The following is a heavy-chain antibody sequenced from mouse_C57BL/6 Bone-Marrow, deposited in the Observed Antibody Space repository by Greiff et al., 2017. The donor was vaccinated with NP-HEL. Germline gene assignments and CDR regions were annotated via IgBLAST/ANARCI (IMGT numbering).Heavy chain of an antibody. D-gene: IGHD4-1*01. V-gene: IGHV1-81*01. Sequence: QVQLQQSGAELARPGASVKLSCKASGYTFTSYGISWVKQRTGQGLEWIGEIYPRSGNTYYNEKFKGKATLTADKSSSTAYMELRSLTSEDSAVYFCAELGRGAYWGQGTLVTVSA. CDR1: GYTFTSYG. CDR3: AELGRGAY. J-gene: IGHJ3*01. CDR2: IYPRSGNT.